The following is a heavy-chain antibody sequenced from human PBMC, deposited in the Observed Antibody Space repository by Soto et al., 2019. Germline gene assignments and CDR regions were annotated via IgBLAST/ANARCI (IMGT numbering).Heavy chain of an antibody. CDR1: GFTFDDYA. V-gene: IGHV3-9*01. Sequence: EVQLVESGGGLGQPGGSLRLSCAASGFTFDDYAMHWVRHAPGKGLEWVSGISWNSDNVGYGDSVKGRFTISRDNAKNSLYLQMNSLRAEDTAVYYCARGGIAPYWGQGTLVTVSS. J-gene: IGHJ4*02. CDR2: ISWNSDNV. CDR3: ARGGIAPY. D-gene: IGHD6-13*01.